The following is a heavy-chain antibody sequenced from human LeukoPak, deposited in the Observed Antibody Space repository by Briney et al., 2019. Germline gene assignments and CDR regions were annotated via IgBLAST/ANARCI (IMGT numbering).Heavy chain of an antibody. CDR1: GGSISSSNYY. Sequence: PSETLSLTCTVSGGSISSSNYYWGWFRQPPGKGLEWIGGIYYSGSTYYTPSLKSRATISVDTSKNQFSLKLSSVTAADTAVYYCARPDSGTYVARAFDIWGQGTLVSVSS. V-gene: IGHV4-39*01. J-gene: IGHJ3*02. D-gene: IGHD1-26*01. CDR3: ARPDSGTYVARAFDI. CDR2: IYYSGST.